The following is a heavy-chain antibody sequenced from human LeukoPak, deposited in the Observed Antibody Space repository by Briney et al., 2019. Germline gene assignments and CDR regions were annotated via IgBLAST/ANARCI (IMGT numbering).Heavy chain of an antibody. CDR3: ARGPSSSNYYYYYMDV. D-gene: IGHD6-13*01. CDR1: GGSISSYY. J-gene: IGHJ6*03. CDR2: IYYSGST. Sequence: PSETLSLTCTVSGGSISSYYWSWIRQPPGKGLEWIGYIYYSGSTNYNPSLKSRVTISVDTSKNQFSLKLSSVTAADTAVYYCARGPSSSNYYYYYMDVWGKGTTVTVSS. V-gene: IGHV4-59*01.